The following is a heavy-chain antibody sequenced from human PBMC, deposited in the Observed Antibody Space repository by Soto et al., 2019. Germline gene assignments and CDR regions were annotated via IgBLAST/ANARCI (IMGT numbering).Heavy chain of an antibody. V-gene: IGHV4-34*01. Sequence: SETLSLTCAVYGGSFSGYYWSWIRQPPGKGLEWIGEINHSGSTNYNPSLKSRVTISVDTSKNQFSLKLSSVTAADTAVYYCARGFKTVLRYFDWLSPYYFDYWGQGTLVTVSS. J-gene: IGHJ4*02. CDR2: INHSGST. CDR1: GGSFSGYY. CDR3: ARGFKTVLRYFDWLSPYYFDY. D-gene: IGHD3-9*01.